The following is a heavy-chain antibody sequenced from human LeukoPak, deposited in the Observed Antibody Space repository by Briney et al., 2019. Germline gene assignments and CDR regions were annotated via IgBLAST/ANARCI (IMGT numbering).Heavy chain of an antibody. CDR1: GYTFTIYY. J-gene: IGHJ4*02. CDR3: AKGIAVAGTLLTPPDC. Sequence: ASVKVSCKASGYTFTIYYIHWVRQAPGQGLEWMGIINPSGGSTSYAQKFQGRVTMTRDTSTSTVYMELSSLRAEDTAVYYCAKGIAVAGTLLTPPDCWGQGTLVTVSS. CDR2: INPSGGST. V-gene: IGHV1-46*01. D-gene: IGHD6-19*01.